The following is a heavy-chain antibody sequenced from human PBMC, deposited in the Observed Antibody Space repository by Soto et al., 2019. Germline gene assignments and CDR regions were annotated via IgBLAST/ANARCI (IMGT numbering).Heavy chain of an antibody. V-gene: IGHV3-48*03. D-gene: IGHD3-16*01. CDR3: TKDTTPGGLDY. CDR1: GFTFSSYE. J-gene: IGHJ4*02. Sequence: PGGSLRLSCAASGFTFSSYEMNWVRQAPGKGLEWVSYISSSGSTVYYADSVKGRFTISRDDAKNSLYLQMNSLRPEDTAFYYCTKDTTPGGLDYWGRPILVTVSS. CDR2: ISSSGSTV.